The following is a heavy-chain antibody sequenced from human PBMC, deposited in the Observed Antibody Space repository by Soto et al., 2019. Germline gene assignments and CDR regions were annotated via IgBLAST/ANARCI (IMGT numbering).Heavy chain of an antibody. CDR1: GFTCSSYA. Sequence: GGSLRLSCAASGFTCSSYAMSWVRQAPGKGLEWVSAISGSGGSTYYADSVKGRFTISRDNSKNTLYLQMNSLRAEDTAVYYCAKAPWIQLWDPLGPWGQGTLVTVSS. D-gene: IGHD5-18*01. V-gene: IGHV3-23*01. CDR3: AKAPWIQLWDPLGP. J-gene: IGHJ5*02. CDR2: ISGSGGST.